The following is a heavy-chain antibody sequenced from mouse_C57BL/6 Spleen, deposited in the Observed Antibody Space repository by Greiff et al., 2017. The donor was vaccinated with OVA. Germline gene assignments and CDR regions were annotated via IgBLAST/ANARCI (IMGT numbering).Heavy chain of an antibody. D-gene: IGHD1-1*01. Sequence: QVQLQQSGAELVQPGASVKISCKASGYAFSSYWMNWVKQRPGKGLEWIGQIYPGDGDTKSNGKVKGKATLTADKSSSTAYMQISSLTSEDSAVYFCARLDYYYGRDYWGQGTTLTVSS. CDR3: ARLDYYYGRDY. J-gene: IGHJ2*01. CDR2: IYPGDGDT. V-gene: IGHV1-80*01. CDR1: GYAFSSYW.